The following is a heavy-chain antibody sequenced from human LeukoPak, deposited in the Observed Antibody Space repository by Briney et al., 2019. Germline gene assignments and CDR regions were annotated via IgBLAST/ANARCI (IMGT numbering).Heavy chain of an antibody. V-gene: IGHV3-23*01. Sequence: SCKASGYTFTSYGISWVRQAPGKGLEWVSAISGSGGSTYYADSVKGRFTISRDNSKNTLYLQMNSLRAEDTAVYYCAKWVERSDYWGQGTLVTVSS. D-gene: IGHD1-1*01. CDR2: ISGSGGST. CDR1: GYTFTSYG. J-gene: IGHJ4*02. CDR3: AKWVERSDY.